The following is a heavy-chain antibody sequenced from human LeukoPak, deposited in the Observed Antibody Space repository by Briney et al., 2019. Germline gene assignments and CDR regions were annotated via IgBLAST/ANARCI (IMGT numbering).Heavy chain of an antibody. Sequence: SETLSLTCTVSGGSISSYYWSWIRQPPGKGLERIGYIYYGGSTNYNPSLKSRVTISVDTSNNQFSLQLRSVTAADATAEFCSKGGSLGFDPRGQGTLVTVSS. J-gene: IGHJ5*02. CDR3: SKGGSLGFDP. CDR1: GGSISSYY. CDR2: IYYGGST. D-gene: IGHD3-16*01. V-gene: IGHV4-59*01.